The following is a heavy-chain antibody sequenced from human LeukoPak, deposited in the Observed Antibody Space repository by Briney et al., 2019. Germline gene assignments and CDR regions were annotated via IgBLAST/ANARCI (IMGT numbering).Heavy chain of an antibody. J-gene: IGHJ6*03. V-gene: IGHV3-23*01. Sequence: AGGSLRLSCAASGYSFSIYAMSWVRQAPGRGLEWVSGISGSGYSTNYADSVKGRITISRDNSKDTLYLQMSSLRAEDTAVYYCAKDYYGSGTYFYSYSYMDVWGKGTTVTVSS. CDR1: GYSFSIYA. CDR3: AKDYYGSGTYFYSYSYMDV. CDR2: ISGSGYST. D-gene: IGHD3-10*01.